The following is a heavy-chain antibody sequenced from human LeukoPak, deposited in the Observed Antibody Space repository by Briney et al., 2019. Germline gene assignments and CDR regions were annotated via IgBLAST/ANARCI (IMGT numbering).Heavy chain of an antibody. D-gene: IGHD6-19*01. CDR1: GFTFSSYA. CDR3: AKADTGSSGWYSRAWFFDY. V-gene: IGHV3-23*01. CDR2: ISGNGGST. J-gene: IGHJ4*02. Sequence: GGSLRLSCAASGFTFSSYAMSWVRQAPGKGLEWVSAISGNGGSTYYADSVKGRFTISRDNSKNTLYLQMNSLRAEDTAVYYCAKADTGSSGWYSRAWFFDYWGQGTLVTVSS.